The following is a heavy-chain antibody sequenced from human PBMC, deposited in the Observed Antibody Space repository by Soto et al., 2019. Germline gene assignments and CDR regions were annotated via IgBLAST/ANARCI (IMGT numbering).Heavy chain of an antibody. CDR2: ISAYNGNT. CDR1: GYTFTSYG. CDR3: ARHVLLWFGESSDWFDP. J-gene: IGHJ5*02. Sequence: QVQLVQSGAEVKKPGASVKVSCKASGYTFTSYGISWVRQAPGQGLEWMGWISAYNGNTNYAQKLQGRVTMTTDTSTSTAYRELRSLRSDDTAVYYCARHVLLWFGESSDWFDPWGKGTLVTVSS. V-gene: IGHV1-18*01. D-gene: IGHD3-10*01.